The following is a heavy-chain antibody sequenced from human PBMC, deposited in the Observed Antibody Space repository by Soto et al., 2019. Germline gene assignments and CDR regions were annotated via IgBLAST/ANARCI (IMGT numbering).Heavy chain of an antibody. D-gene: IGHD6-6*01. CDR2: INPSGGST. CDR1: GYTFTSYY. Sequence: ASVKVSCKASGYTFTSYYMHWVRQAPGQGLEWMGIINPSGGSTSYAQKFQGRVTMTRDTSTSTVYMELSSLRSEDTAVYYCARDIAARDPGGFYYGMDVWGQGTTVTVSS. V-gene: IGHV1-46*01. CDR3: ARDIAARDPGGFYYGMDV. J-gene: IGHJ6*02.